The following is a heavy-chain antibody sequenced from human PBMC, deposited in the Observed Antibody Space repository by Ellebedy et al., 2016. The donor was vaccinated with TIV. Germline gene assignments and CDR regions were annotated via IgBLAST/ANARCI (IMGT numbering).Heavy chain of an antibody. J-gene: IGHJ4*02. CDR2: LYPGDSDP. CDR3: VTTVETVDY. Sequence: GESLKISXQAFGYMFASYWIGWVRQMPGKGLEWMGSLYPGDSDPRHGPSFQGQVIISADKYINTAYLQWSSLKPSDTAMYYCVTTVETVDYWGQGTLVTVSS. D-gene: IGHD4-23*01. V-gene: IGHV5-51*01. CDR1: GYMFASYW.